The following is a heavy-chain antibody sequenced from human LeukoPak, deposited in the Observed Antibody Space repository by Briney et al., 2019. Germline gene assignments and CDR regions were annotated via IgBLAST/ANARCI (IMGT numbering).Heavy chain of an antibody. V-gene: IGHV3-30*02. J-gene: IGHJ4*02. D-gene: IGHD3-10*01. CDR1: GFTFSSYG. CDR3: AKDNAYYYADY. CDR2: IGYDGRNK. Sequence: GGSLRHSCAASGFTFSSYGIHWVRQAPGKGLEWVTFIGYDGRNKYYADSVKGRFTISRDNSKNTLYLQMNSLRAEDTAVYYCAKDNAYYYADYWGQGTLVTVSS.